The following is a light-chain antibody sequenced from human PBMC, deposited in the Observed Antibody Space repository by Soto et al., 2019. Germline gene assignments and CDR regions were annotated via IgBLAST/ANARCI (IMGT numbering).Light chain of an antibody. CDR1: QSISSY. J-gene: IGKJ2*01. V-gene: IGKV1-39*01. Sequence: DLQMTQSPSSLSASVGDRVTITCRASQSISSYLNWYQQRPGKAPKLLIYAASNLQSGVPSRFSGSGSGTDFTLTINSLQPEDFATYYCQQSYSTPPTFGQGTRLEIK. CDR2: AAS. CDR3: QQSYSTPPT.